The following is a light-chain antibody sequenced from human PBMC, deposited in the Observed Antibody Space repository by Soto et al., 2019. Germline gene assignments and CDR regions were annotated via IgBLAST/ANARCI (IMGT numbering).Light chain of an antibody. Sequence: DMQMTQSPASLSTSLVYIVIITSRASQSTSSHLNWYQQQPGKAPTLLVYAASSLQSGVPSRFTGSCSGTDFTLTITSLQPEDFETYFYQQSYTTPITFGQGTRLEI. CDR3: QQSYTTPIT. V-gene: IGKV1-39*01. J-gene: IGKJ5*01. CDR2: AAS. CDR1: QSTSSH.